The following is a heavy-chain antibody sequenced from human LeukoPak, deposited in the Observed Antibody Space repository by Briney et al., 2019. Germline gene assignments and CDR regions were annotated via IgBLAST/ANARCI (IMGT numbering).Heavy chain of an antibody. CDR2: ISTHRGNT. CDR1: GYTFTTYG. V-gene: IGHV1-18*04. D-gene: IGHD1-1*01. J-gene: IGHJ4*02. CDR3: VRDRDWNLDY. Sequence: GASVKVSCKASGYTFTTYGISWVRQAPGQGLEWMGWISTHRGNTNYAQRLQGRVALTTDTSTNTAFMELRSLRSDDTAVYYCVRDRDWNLDYWGQGTLVTVSS.